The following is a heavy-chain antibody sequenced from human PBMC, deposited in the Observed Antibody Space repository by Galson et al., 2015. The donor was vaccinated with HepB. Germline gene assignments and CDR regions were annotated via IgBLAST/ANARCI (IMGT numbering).Heavy chain of an antibody. CDR1: GFTFSSYW. Sequence: SLRLSCAASGFTFSSYWMHWVRQAPGKGLVWVSRINSDGSSTSYADSVKGRFTISRDNAKNTLYLQMNSLRAEDTAVYYCARDCSSTSCTKWGAFDIWGQGTMVTVSS. CDR3: ARDCSSTSCTKWGAFDI. CDR2: INSDGSST. V-gene: IGHV3-74*01. D-gene: IGHD2-2*01. J-gene: IGHJ3*02.